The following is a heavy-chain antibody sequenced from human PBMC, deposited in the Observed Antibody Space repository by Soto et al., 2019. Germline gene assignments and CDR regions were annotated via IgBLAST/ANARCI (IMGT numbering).Heavy chain of an antibody. J-gene: IGHJ4*02. CDR1: GGSFSGHF. CDR2: VFYTGFT. D-gene: IGHD1-20*01. V-gene: IGHV4-34*12. Sequence: ASETLSLTCGVYGGSFSGHFWGWLRQSPGKGPEWIGSVFYTGFTSYNPSLESRVSVSVDTSKNQFSLKVSGVSAADTAVYYCATSQKGYNWNYFDHWGQGALVTVSS. CDR3: ATSQKGYNWNYFDH.